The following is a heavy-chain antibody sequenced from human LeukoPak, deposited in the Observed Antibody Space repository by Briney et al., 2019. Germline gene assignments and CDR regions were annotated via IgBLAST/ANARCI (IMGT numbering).Heavy chain of an antibody. V-gene: IGHV3-23*01. CDR2: ISGSGGST. J-gene: IGHJ4*02. Sequence: GGSLRLSCAASGFTFSDCAMSWVRQAPGKGLEWVSVISGSGGSTDYADSVKGRFTISRDNSKNTLYLQMNSLRAEDTALYYCARVVYSGSYHVGESDYWGQGTLVTVSS. CDR1: GFTFSDCA. CDR3: ARVVYSGSYHVGESDY. D-gene: IGHD1-26*01.